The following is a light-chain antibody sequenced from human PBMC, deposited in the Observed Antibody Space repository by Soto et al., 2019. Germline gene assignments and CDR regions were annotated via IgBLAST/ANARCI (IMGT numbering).Light chain of an antibody. CDR3: QQYGSSMST. CDR2: GAS. CDR1: QSVSSSY. J-gene: IGKJ2*01. Sequence: EMVLTQSPGTLSLSPGERATLSCRASQSVSSSYLAWYQQKPGQAPRLLIYGASSRATGIPDRFSGSGAGTDFTLTSSTLEPEDCAVYYCQQYGSSMSTFGEGTKLESK. V-gene: IGKV3-20*01.